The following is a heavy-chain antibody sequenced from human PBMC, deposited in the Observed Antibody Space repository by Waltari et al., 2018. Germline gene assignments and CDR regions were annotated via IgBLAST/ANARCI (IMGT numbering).Heavy chain of an antibody. D-gene: IGHD2-15*01. Sequence: EVQLVESGGGLVKPGGSLRLSCEASGFSIHTYFMNWVRQAPGLGLVWVSTISSSSHYIYYADSVKGRFTISRDNAKNSLYLQMNSLRAEDTAVYYCATVVVVDANIDVWGKGTTVTVSS. CDR1: GFSIHTYF. V-gene: IGHV3-21*01. CDR3: ATVVVVDANIDV. CDR2: ISSSSHYI. J-gene: IGHJ6*03.